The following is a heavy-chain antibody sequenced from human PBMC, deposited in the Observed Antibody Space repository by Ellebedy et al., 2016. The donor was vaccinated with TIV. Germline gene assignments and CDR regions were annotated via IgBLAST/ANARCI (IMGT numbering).Heavy chain of an antibody. J-gene: IGHJ4*02. D-gene: IGHD6-19*01. CDR1: GYTLTELS. CDR2: FDPADGET. V-gene: IGHV1-24*01. CDR3: ATDAPDSSGWYFFDY. Sequence: ASVEVSCKVSGYTLTELSMHWVRQAPGKGLECVGRFDPADGETIYAQKFQGRVTMAEDTSTDTAYMELRSLTSEDTAIYYCATDAPDSSGWYFFDYWGQGTLVTVSS.